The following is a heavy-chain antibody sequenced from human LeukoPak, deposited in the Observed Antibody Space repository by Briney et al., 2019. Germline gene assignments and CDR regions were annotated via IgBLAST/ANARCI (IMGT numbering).Heavy chain of an antibody. CDR3: ARDLRGRQWDY. V-gene: IGHV3-48*03. D-gene: IGHD3-16*01. Sequence: TGGSLRLSCAASGFTFSSYEMNWVRQAPGKGLEWVSYISSSGSTIYYADSVKGRFTISRDNAKNSLYLQMNSLRAEDTALYYCARDLRGRQWDYWGQGTLVTVSS. CDR1: GFTFSSYE. J-gene: IGHJ4*02. CDR2: ISSSGSTI.